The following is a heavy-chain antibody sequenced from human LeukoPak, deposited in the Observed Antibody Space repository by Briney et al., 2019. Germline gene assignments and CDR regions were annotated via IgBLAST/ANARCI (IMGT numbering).Heavy chain of an antibody. CDR2: INHSGST. D-gene: IGHD1-26*01. CDR1: GGSFSGYY. CDR3: ARSRIVGASPPNY. V-gene: IGHV4-34*01. Sequence: ETLSLTCAVYGGSFSGYYWSWIRQPPGKGLEWIGEINHSGSTNYNPSLKSRVTISVDTSKNQFSLKLSSVTAADTAVYHCARSRIVGASPPNYWGQGTLVTVSS. J-gene: IGHJ4*02.